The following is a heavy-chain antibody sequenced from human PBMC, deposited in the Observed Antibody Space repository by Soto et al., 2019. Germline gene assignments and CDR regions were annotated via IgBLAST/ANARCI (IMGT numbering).Heavy chain of an antibody. Sequence: QVQLQESGPGLVKPSETLSLTCTVSGGSVSSGSYYWSWIRQPPGKGLEWIGYIYYTGSTNYNPSLQSRVTISVDTSKNQFSLKLSSVTAADTAVYYCAREGIVATFDYWGQGTLVTVSS. CDR3: AREGIVATFDY. J-gene: IGHJ4*02. CDR1: GGSVSSGSYY. V-gene: IGHV4-61*01. D-gene: IGHD5-12*01. CDR2: IYYTGST.